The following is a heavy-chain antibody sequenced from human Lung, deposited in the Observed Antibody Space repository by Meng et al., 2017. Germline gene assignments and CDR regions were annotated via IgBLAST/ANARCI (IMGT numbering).Heavy chain of an antibody. D-gene: IGHD4-11*01. CDR2: INHSGST. Sequence: QVQLQQWGAGLLKPSETLSLTCVVSGGSFSDYYWSWIRQPPGKGLEWIGEINHSGSTNYNPSLESRATISVDTSQNNLSLKLSSVTAADPAVYYCARGPTTMAHDFDYWGQGTLVTV. CDR3: ARGPTTMAHDFDY. CDR1: GGSFSDYY. V-gene: IGHV4-34*01. J-gene: IGHJ4*02.